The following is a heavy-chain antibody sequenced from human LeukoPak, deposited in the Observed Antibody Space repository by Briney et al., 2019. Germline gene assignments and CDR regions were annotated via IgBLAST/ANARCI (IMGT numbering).Heavy chain of an antibody. CDR2: INPSGGST. Sequence: GASVKVSCKASGYTFTGYYMHWVRQAPGQGLEWMGRINPSGGSTSYAQKFQGRVTMTRDTSTSTVYMELSSLRSEDTAVYYCATGGHYYDSSGYIIDYWGQGTLVTVSS. J-gene: IGHJ4*02. CDR1: GYTFTGYY. V-gene: IGHV1-46*01. CDR3: ATGGHYYDSSGYIIDY. D-gene: IGHD3-22*01.